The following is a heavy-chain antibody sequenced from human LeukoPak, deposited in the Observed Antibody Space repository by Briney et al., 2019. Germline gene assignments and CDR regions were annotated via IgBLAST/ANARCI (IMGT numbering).Heavy chain of an antibody. Sequence: GGSLRLSCAASGFTFSSHVMHWVRQAPGKGLEWVAYIHYDGNDKNYADSVKGRFTISRDNSKNTLYLQMNSLRAEDTAVYYCAKDYIMAYITGTTGDYWGQGTLVTVPS. CDR1: GFTFSSHV. V-gene: IGHV3-30*02. CDR2: IHYDGNDK. D-gene: IGHD1-20*01. J-gene: IGHJ4*02. CDR3: AKDYIMAYITGTTGDY.